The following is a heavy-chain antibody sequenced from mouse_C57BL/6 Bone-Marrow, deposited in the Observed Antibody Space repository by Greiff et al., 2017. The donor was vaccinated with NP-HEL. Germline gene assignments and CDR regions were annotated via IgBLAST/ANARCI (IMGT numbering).Heavy chain of an antibody. J-gene: IGHJ2*01. CDR2: IDPEDGET. CDR1: GFTIKDYY. Sequence: EVPLQQSGAELVKPGASVKFSCTASGFTIKDYYMHWVKQRTEQGLEWIGRIDPEDGETKYAPRFQGKATITADTSSNTAYLQLSSLTSENTAVYYGASRAYNDGSSFDYWGQGTTLTVAS. CDR3: ASRAYNDGSSFDY. D-gene: IGHD1-1*01. V-gene: IGHV14-2*01.